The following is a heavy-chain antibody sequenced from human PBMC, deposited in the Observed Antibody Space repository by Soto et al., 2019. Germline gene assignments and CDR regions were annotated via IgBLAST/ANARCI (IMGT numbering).Heavy chain of an antibody. CDR1: GDSVSSGIHY. J-gene: IGHJ5*01. D-gene: IGHD3-9*01. CDR2: IYYRGST. CDR3: AKAHMTDYNNGVVASNWIDS. V-gene: IGHV4-61*01. Sequence: SETLSLTCTVSGDSVSSGIHYWSWIRQPPGKGLERIGYIYYRGSTNFNPSLKSRVTFSVDTSKNQFSLKLTSMTAADTAVYYCAKAHMTDYNNGVVASNWIDSWGRGTLVTVSS.